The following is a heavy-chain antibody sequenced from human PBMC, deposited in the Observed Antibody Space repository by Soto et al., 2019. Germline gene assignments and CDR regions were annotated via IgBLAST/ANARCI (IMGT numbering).Heavy chain of an antibody. CDR1: GDAISRHY. D-gene: IGHD4-4*01. Sequence: SETLSLTCSVSGDAISRHYWSWIRQSPGKGLEWLGYFFHTGTALYNPSLRSRVSMSVDTSKNQFSLKLTSVIPADTAVYFCARKYGGNSQFFDLWGRGTLVTVSS. CDR2: FFHTGTA. J-gene: IGHJ2*01. V-gene: IGHV4-59*11. CDR3: ARKYGGNSQFFDL.